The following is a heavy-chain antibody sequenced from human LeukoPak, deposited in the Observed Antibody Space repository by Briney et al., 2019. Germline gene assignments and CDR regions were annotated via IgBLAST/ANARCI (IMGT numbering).Heavy chain of an antibody. CDR1: GGSISSSSFY. V-gene: IGHV4-39*02. J-gene: IGHJ6*03. CDR3: AREVGDYHYYYMDV. Sequence: PSETLSLTCTVSGGSISSSSFYWGWIRQSPEKGLGGIGTMFYSGNTYYNPSLKSRVTISVDTSKNQFSLKLSSVIAADTALYYCAREVGDYHYYYMDVWGKGTTVTVSS. CDR2: MFYSGNT. D-gene: IGHD3-16*01.